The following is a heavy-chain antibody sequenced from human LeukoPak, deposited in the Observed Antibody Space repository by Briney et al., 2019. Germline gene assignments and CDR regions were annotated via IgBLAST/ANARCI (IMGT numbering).Heavy chain of an antibody. J-gene: IGHJ5*02. V-gene: IGHV4-59*12. CDR1: GGSISSYY. D-gene: IGHD3-3*01. Sequence: SETLSLTCTVSGGSISSYYWSWIRQPPGKGLEWIGYIYYSGSTNYNPSLKSRVTMSVDTSKNQFSLKLSSVTAADTAVYYCAREVLRFLDGENWFDPWGQGTLVTVSS. CDR2: IYYSGST. CDR3: AREVLRFLDGENWFDP.